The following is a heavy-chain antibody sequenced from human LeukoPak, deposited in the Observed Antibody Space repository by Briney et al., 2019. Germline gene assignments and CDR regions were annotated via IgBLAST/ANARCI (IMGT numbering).Heavy chain of an antibody. D-gene: IGHD6-13*01. CDR1: GFTFSSYA. J-gene: IGHJ6*02. CDR3: AKGNGGSSSWYGNYYGMDV. V-gene: IGHV3-23*01. Sequence: GGSLRLSCAASGFTFSSYAMSWVRQAPGKGLEWVSAISGSGGSTYYADSVKGRFTISRDNSKNTLYLQMNSLRAEDTAVYYCAKGNGGSSSWYGNYYGMDVWGQGTTVTVSS. CDR2: ISGSGGST.